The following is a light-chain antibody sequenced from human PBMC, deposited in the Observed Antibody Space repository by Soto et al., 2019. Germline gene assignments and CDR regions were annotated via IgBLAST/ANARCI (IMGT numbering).Light chain of an antibody. CDR3: QQLHSNPYT. Sequence: DIQLTQSPSFLSASVGDRVTITCRASQGITSYLAWYQQKPGTAPQLLIYAASTLQSGVPSRFSGSGSGTELTLTIRSLQPADFATYYCQQLHSNPYTFGQGTKVEI. CDR1: QGITSY. V-gene: IGKV1-9*01. CDR2: AAS. J-gene: IGKJ2*01.